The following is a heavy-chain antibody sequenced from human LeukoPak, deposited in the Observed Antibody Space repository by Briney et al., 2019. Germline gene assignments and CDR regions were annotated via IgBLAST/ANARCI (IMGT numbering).Heavy chain of an antibody. J-gene: IGHJ4*02. CDR3: ARGCSGGSCPYPLDY. D-gene: IGHD2-15*01. CDR2: INPNSGGT. V-gene: IGHV1-2*06. Sequence: ASVKVSCKASGYTFTGYYMHWVRQAPGQGLEWMGRINPNSGGTNYAQKFQGRVTMTRDTSISTAYMELSRLRSDDTAVYYCARGCSGGSCPYPLDYWGQGTLVIVSS. CDR1: GYTFTGYY.